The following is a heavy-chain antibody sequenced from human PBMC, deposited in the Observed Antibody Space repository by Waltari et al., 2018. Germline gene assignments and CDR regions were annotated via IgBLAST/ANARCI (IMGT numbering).Heavy chain of an antibody. CDR3: ASRMVRGVIVDY. CDR1: GGSISSGSYY. Sequence: QVQLQESGPGLVKPSQTLSLTCTVSGGSISSGSYYWSWIRQPAGKGLEWIGRIYTSGSTNYNPSLKSRVTISVDTAKNQFSRKLSSVTAADTAVYYCASRMVRGVIVDYWGQGTLVTVSS. CDR2: IYTSGST. J-gene: IGHJ4*02. V-gene: IGHV4-61*02. D-gene: IGHD3-10*01.